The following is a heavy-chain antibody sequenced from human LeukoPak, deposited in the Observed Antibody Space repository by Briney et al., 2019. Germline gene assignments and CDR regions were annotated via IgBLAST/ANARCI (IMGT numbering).Heavy chain of an antibody. CDR2: IIPIFGTA. CDR1: GGTSSSYA. CDR3: ARPYSNWRAYYYYGMDV. D-gene: IGHD4-11*01. Sequence: EASVTVSCKASGGTSSSYAISWVRQALGQGLEWMGGIIPIFGTANYAQKFQGRVTITADESTSTAYMELSSLRSEDTAVYYCARPYSNWRAYYYYGMDVWGQGTTVTVSS. J-gene: IGHJ6*02. V-gene: IGHV1-69*13.